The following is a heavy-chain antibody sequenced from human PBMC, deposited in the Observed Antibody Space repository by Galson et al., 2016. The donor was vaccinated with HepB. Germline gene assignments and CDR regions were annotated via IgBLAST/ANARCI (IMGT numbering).Heavy chain of an antibody. D-gene: IGHD1-26*01. V-gene: IGHV3-23*01. CDR3: AKSLIVGPTMNWYFDL. J-gene: IGHJ2*01. CDR1: GFTFSTYA. CDR2: ISGSAGST. Sequence: SLRLFCAASGFTFSTYAMSWVRQAPGKGLEWVSVISGSAGSTYYADSVKGRFTISRDNSKNTLYLQMNSLRAEDTAVYYCAKSLIVGPTMNWYFDLWGRGTLVTVSS.